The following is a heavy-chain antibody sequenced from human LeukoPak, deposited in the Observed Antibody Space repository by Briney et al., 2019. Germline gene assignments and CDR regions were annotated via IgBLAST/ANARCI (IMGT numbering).Heavy chain of an antibody. D-gene: IGHD3-10*01. CDR3: ARGEYGSGSYHIDY. J-gene: IGHJ4*02. V-gene: IGHV3-7*04. CDR2: INQDGSEK. CDR1: GFTFDDYW. Sequence: GGSLRLSCGASGFTFDDYWMSWVRQAPGQGLEWVANINQDGSEKYYLDSAKGRFTISRDNARNSLYLQVNSLRAEDTAVYYCARGEYGSGSYHIDYWGQGTLVTVSS.